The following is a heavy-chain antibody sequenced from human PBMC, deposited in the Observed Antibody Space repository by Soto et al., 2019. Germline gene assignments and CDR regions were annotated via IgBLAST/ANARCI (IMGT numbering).Heavy chain of an antibody. CDR3: ATKTNIAEGNYYYYGMDV. CDR1: GGTFSSYA. V-gene: IGHV1-69*13. CDR2: FIPIFGTA. D-gene: IGHD6-13*01. J-gene: IGHJ6*02. Sequence: SVKVSCKASGGTFSSYAISWVRQAPGQGLEWMGGFIPIFGTANYAQKFQGRVTITADESTSTAYMELSSLRSEDTAVYYCATKTNIAEGNYYYYGMDVWGQGTTVTVSS.